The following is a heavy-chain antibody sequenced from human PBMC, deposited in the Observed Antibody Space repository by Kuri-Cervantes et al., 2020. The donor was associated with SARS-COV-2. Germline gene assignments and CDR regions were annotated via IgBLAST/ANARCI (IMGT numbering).Heavy chain of an antibody. Sequence: SVKVSCKASGGTFSSYAISWVRQAPGQGLEWMGRIIPILGIANYAQKFQGRVTITADKSTSTAYMGLSSLRSEDTAVYYCAILYWNDGNWFDPWGQGTLVTVSS. CDR3: AILYWNDGNWFDP. J-gene: IGHJ5*02. V-gene: IGHV1-69*04. CDR1: GGTFSSYA. D-gene: IGHD1-1*01. CDR2: IIPILGIA.